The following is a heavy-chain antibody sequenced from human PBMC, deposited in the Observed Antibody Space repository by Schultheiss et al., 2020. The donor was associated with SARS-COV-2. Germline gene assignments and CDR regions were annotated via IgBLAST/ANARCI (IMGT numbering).Heavy chain of an antibody. D-gene: IGHD3-9*01. CDR3: AKGGWLEY. CDR1: GFTFRSHS. J-gene: IGHJ4*02. Sequence: GGSLRLSCAASGFTFRSHSMNWVRQAPGRGLEWVSYISSGSSTIWHADSVKGRLSISRDNAKNTLYLQMNSLRAEDTAVYYCAKGGWLEYWGQGTLVTVSS. CDR2: ISSGSSTI. V-gene: IGHV3-48*04.